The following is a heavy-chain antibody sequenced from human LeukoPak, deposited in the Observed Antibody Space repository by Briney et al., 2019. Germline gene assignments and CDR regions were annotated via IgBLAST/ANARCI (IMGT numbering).Heavy chain of an antibody. CDR3: ARSRHLSGSYDY. Sequence: GASVKVSCKASGYTFTSYYMHWVRQAPGQGLEWMGIINPSGGSTSYAQKFQGRVTMTRDTSTRKVYMELSSLSSEDTAFYYCARSRHLSGSYDYWGQGTLVTVSS. J-gene: IGHJ4*02. V-gene: IGHV1-46*01. CDR1: GYTFTSYY. D-gene: IGHD3-10*01. CDR2: INPSGGST.